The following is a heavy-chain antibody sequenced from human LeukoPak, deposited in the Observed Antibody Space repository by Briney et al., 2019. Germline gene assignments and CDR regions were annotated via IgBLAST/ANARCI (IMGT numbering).Heavy chain of an antibody. CDR1: GGSTSSSNYY. CDR3: ARLGAGPTYYDFWSGYSSFYFDY. Sequence: KASETLSLTCTVSGGSTSSSNYYWGWIRQPPGKGLEWIGGIHYSGNTYYNPSLKSRVTIFVDTSKNQFSLKLSSVTAADTAVYYCARLGAGPTYYDFWSGYSSFYFDYWGQGTLVTVSS. CDR2: IHYSGNT. V-gene: IGHV4-39*01. J-gene: IGHJ4*02. D-gene: IGHD3-3*01.